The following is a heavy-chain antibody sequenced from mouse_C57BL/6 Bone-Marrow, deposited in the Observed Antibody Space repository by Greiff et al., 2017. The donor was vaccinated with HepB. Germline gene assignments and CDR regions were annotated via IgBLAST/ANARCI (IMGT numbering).Heavy chain of an antibody. CDR1: GYTFTDYY. CDR2: IYPGSGNT. CDR3: ARSTYPGYFDV. Sequence: QVQLQQSGAELVRPGASVKLSCKASGYTFTDYYINWVKQRPGQGLEWIARIYPGSGNTYYNEKFKGKATLTAEKSSSTAYMQLSSLTSEDSAVYFCARSTYPGYFDVWGTGTTVTVSS. V-gene: IGHV1-76*01. J-gene: IGHJ1*03. D-gene: IGHD5-1*01.